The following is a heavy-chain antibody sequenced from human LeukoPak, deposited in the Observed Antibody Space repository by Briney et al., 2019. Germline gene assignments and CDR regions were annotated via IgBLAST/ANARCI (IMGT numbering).Heavy chain of an antibody. CDR1: GFTFTSSA. Sequence: GGSLRLSCGASGFTFTSSAMTWVRQASGKGLEWVSAISSGGTPYYAASVRGRFIISRDTSMNTLYLQVKSLTAEDTAVYYCAKPEVGVASIDCWGQGTLVTVSS. J-gene: IGHJ4*02. CDR3: AKPEVGVASIDC. CDR2: ISSGGTP. D-gene: IGHD2-2*01. V-gene: IGHV3-23*01.